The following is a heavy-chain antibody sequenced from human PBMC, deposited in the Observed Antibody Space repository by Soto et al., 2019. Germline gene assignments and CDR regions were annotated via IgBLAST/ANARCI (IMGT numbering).Heavy chain of an antibody. D-gene: IGHD3-10*01. J-gene: IGHJ4*02. CDR1: GFTFSSYS. CDR2: ISSSSSYI. Sequence: GSLRLSCAASGFTFSSYSMNWVRQAPGKGLEWVSSISSSSSYIYYADSVKGRFTISRDNAKNSLYLQMNSLRAEDTAVYYCARTQRHGSGSYYWGQGTLVTVSS. CDR3: ARTQRHGSGSYY. V-gene: IGHV3-21*01.